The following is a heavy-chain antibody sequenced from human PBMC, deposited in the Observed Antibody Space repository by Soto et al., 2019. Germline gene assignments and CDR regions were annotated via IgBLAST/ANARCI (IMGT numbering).Heavy chain of an antibody. J-gene: IGHJ5*02. Sequence: PSQTLSLTCAISGDSVSSNSAAWNWIRQSPSRGLEWLGRTYYRSKWYNDYAVSVKSRITINPDTSKNQFSLQLNSVTPEDTAVYYCARDSFQAAGTNNWFDPWGQGTLVTVS. D-gene: IGHD6-13*01. V-gene: IGHV6-1*01. CDR2: TYYRSKWYN. CDR3: ARDSFQAAGTNNWFDP. CDR1: GDSVSSNSAA.